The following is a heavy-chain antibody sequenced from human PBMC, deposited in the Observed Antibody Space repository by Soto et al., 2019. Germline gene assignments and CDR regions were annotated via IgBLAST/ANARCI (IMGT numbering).Heavy chain of an antibody. CDR1: GFSFRTTW. CDR2: IKSKSAGETT. Sequence: EVQLVESGGGLVKPGGSLRLSCAVSGFSFRTTWMAWVRQAPGKGLEWVGRIKSKSAGETTDYADSVKGRFTISRDDSKDTLYLHMDSLETGDTAVYYCSTGSPFSGRVFDYWGQGTLVTVSS. J-gene: IGHJ4*02. V-gene: IGHV3-15*05. CDR3: STGSPFSGRVFDY. D-gene: IGHD1-26*01.